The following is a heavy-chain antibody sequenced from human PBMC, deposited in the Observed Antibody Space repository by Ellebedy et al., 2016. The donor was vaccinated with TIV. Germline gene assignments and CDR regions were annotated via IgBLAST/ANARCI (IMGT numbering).Heavy chain of an antibody. J-gene: IGHJ1*01. D-gene: IGHD3-10*01. CDR1: GFTFTDYY. V-gene: IGHV3-11*01. CDR2: ISISGTTV. Sequence: GESLKISCAASGFTFTDYYMSWTRQSPGKGLELVSCISISGTTVYYADSVKGRFTISRDNAKHSLYLQMNSLRADDTAIYYCARDLYYGSGKKASSWGQGTLVTVSS. CDR3: ARDLYYGSGKKASS.